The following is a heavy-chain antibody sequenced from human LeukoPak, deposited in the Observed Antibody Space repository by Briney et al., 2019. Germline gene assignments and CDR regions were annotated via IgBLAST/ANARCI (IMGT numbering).Heavy chain of an antibody. CDR3: AKGGSYGFWFDY. J-gene: IGHJ4*02. CDR2: ISGSGCST. V-gene: IGHV3-23*01. CDR1: GFTFSIYA. D-gene: IGHD5-18*01. Sequence: GVSLTLSCAASGFTFSIYATSWVRHAPRKGLEWVSAISGSGCSTYYADSVKGGFTISRDNSKNTVYLQMNSLRAEDTAVYYCAKGGSYGFWFDYWGQGTLVTVSS.